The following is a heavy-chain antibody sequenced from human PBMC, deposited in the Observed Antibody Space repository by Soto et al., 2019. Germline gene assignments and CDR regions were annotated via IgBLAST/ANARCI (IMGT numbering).Heavy chain of an antibody. CDR1: GGSISSGDYY. D-gene: IGHD3-9*01. J-gene: IGHJ6*02. CDR3: ARGYYDILPGYLSPYGMDV. CDR2: ISSSSSYT. V-gene: IGHV3-11*05. Sequence: LSLTCTVSGGSISSGDYYMSWIRQAPGKGLEWVSYISSSSSYTNYADSVKGRFTISRDNAKNSLYLQMNSLRAEDTAVYYCARGYYDILPGYLSPYGMDVWGQGTTVTVSS.